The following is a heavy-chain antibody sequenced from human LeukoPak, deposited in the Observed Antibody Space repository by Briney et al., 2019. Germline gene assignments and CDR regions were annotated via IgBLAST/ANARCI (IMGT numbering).Heavy chain of an antibody. CDR2: IIPIFGTA. Sequence: GASVKVSCKASGGTFSSYAISWVRQAPGQGLEWMGGIIPIFGTANYAQKFQGRVTITADESTSTAYMELSSLRSEDTAVYYCARDRLSGYSYRDAFDIWGQGTMVTVSS. CDR3: ARDRLSGYSYRDAFDI. CDR1: GGTFSSYA. D-gene: IGHD5-18*01. V-gene: IGHV1-69*13. J-gene: IGHJ3*02.